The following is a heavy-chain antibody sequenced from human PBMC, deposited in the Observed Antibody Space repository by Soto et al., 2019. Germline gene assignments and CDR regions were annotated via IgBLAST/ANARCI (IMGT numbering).Heavy chain of an antibody. J-gene: IGHJ4*02. D-gene: IGHD6-19*01. CDR2: THGGDANT. CDR3: ARRGTYSSGWDY. V-gene: IGHV5-51*01. CDR1: GDIFSSYG. Sequence: AESMRSCCKVSGDIFSSYGIVWVLQMPGKGLEWMGITHGGDANTRYSPSFEGQVTISTDKSITTAYLQWSSLKSSDTAMYYCARRGTYSSGWDYWGQGTMVTVSS.